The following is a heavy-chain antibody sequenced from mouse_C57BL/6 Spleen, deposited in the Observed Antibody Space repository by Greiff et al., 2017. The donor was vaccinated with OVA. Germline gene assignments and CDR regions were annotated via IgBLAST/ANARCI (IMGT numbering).Heavy chain of an antibody. CDR2: INPSNGGT. Sequence: QVQLQQPGTELVKPGASVQLSCKASGYTFTSYWMHGVKQRPGQGLEWIGNINPSNGGTNYNEKFKSKATLTVDKSSSTAYMQLSSLTSEDSAVYYCARWLYGLYGGVFDYWGQGTTLTVSS. CDR1: GYTFTSYW. J-gene: IGHJ2*01. CDR3: ARWLYGLYGGVFDY. D-gene: IGHD1-1*01. V-gene: IGHV1-53*01.